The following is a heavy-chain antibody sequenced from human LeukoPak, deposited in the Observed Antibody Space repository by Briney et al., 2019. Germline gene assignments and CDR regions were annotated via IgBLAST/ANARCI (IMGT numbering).Heavy chain of an antibody. CDR3: ARRYCSSTSCLLKDWFDP. CDR1: GYSFTSYW. J-gene: IGHJ5*02. D-gene: IGHD2-2*01. CDR2: IDPSDSYT. V-gene: IGHV5-10-1*01. Sequence: GESLKISCKGYGYSFTSYWISWVRQMPGKGLEWMGRIDPSDSYTNYSPSFQGHVTISADKSISTAYLQWSSLKASDTAMYYCARRYCSSTSCLLKDWFDPWGQGTLVTVSS.